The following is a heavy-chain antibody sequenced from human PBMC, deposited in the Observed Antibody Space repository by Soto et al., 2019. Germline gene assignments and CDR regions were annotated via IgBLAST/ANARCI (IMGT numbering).Heavy chain of an antibody. J-gene: IGHJ4*02. CDR1: GGSISSYY. CDR2: IYYSGST. V-gene: IGHV4-59*12. Sequence: QVQLQESGPGLVKPSETLSLTCTVSGGSISSYYWSWIRQPPGKGLEWIGSIYYSGSTNYNPSLKSRVTISVDTSKNQFSLKLSAVTAADTAVYYCAREGFDYWGQGTLVTVSS. CDR3: AREGFDY.